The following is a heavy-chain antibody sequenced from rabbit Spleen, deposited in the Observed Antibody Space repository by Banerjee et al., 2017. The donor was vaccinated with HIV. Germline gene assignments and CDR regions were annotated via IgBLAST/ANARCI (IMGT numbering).Heavy chain of an antibody. J-gene: IGHJ6*01. CDR3: ARDTGSSFSSYGMDL. Sequence: QEQLVESGGGLVQPEGSLTLTCKASGFDFSSNAMCWVRQAPGKGPEWIACIDVVKYGNTYSATWAKGRFTCSKTSSTTVTLQMTSLTVADTATYFCARDTGSSFSSYGMDLWGQGTLVTVS. CDR2: IDVVKYGNT. V-gene: IGHV1S45*01. D-gene: IGHD8-1*01. CDR1: GFDFSSNA.